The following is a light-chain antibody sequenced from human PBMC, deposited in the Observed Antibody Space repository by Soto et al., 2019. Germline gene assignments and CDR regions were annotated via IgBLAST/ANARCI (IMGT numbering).Light chain of an antibody. Sequence: EIVLTQSPGTLSLSPGERAILSCRFSHSVSSNYLAWYQQKPGQAPRLLIYDVSSRATGIPDRFSGSGSGTDFTLTISRLEPVDFAVYYCQQYGISPTFGQGTKVEIK. CDR2: DVS. V-gene: IGKV3-20*01. CDR3: QQYGISPT. J-gene: IGKJ1*01. CDR1: HSVSSNY.